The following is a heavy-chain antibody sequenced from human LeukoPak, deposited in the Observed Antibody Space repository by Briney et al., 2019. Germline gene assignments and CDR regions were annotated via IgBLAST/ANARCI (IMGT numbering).Heavy chain of an antibody. D-gene: IGHD2-2*02. CDR3: ATSFTYTDAWPFDF. Sequence: PSETLSLTCNVSGAPPSSYYWSWIRQAPGKGLEWIGYFYHRGETKYNPSLKSRVTISVDTSKNLFSLRLTSVTAADTAVYYCATSFTYTDAWPFDFWGRGTLLTVSS. CDR2: FYHRGET. CDR1: GAPPSSYY. V-gene: IGHV4-59*01. J-gene: IGHJ4*02.